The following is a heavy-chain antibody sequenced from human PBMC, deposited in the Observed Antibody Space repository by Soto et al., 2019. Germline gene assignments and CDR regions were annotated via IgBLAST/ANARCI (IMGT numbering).Heavy chain of an antibody. V-gene: IGHV1-2*02. J-gene: IGHJ5*02. CDR3: ARVGPTGGFDP. D-gene: IGHD1-26*01. Sequence: QVHLVQSGAEVKKPGASVKVSCKASGYSFTDEYMHWVRQAPGQGLEWMGWINTKTGGTNYAQRVQGMVTMTGDTSINTAYMELSRLRSDDTAVYYCARVGPTGGFDPWGQGTVVTVSS. CDR2: INTKTGGT. CDR1: GYSFTDEY.